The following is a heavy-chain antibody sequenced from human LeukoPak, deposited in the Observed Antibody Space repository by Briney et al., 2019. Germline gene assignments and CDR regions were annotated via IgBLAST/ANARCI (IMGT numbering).Heavy chain of an antibody. J-gene: IGHJ3*02. D-gene: IGHD3-22*01. CDR3: ARSRGWTPDYYDSSGYSLDAFDI. Sequence: PGGSLRLSCAASGFTFSDYYMSWIRQAPGKGLEWVSYISSSGSTIYYADSVKGRFTISRDNAKNSLYLQMNSLRAEDTAVYYCARSRGWTPDYYDSSGYSLDAFDIWGQGTMVTVSS. CDR1: GFTFSDYY. CDR2: ISSSGSTI. V-gene: IGHV3-11*04.